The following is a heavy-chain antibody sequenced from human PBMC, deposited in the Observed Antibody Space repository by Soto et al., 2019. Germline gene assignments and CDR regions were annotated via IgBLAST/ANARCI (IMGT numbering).Heavy chain of an antibody. CDR2: IYYSGNT. CDR3: AFCFPVEVGAPDQLPVLASVLNSSSDL. J-gene: IGHJ2*01. D-gene: IGHD3-3*01. Sequence: KGLEWVGYIYYSGNTNYNPSLKSRVTISVDTSKNQFSLILRTVTAADTAVYYCAFCFPVEVGAPDQLPVLASVLNSSSDL. V-gene: IGHV4-59*01.